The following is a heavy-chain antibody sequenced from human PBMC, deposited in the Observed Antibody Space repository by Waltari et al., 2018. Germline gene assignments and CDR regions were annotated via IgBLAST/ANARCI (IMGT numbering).Heavy chain of an antibody. J-gene: IGHJ4*02. Sequence: EVKLVESGGGLVQPGGSLILSCAASGFTFSDNWMHWVRPAPGKGLVWVSRMNSDVTIKDYADSVKGRFTISRDNAENTLYLQMNSLRIEDTAIYYCVRGSSGWYGTDFWGQGTLVTVSS. CDR2: MNSDVTIK. CDR1: GFTFSDNW. CDR3: VRGSSGWYGTDF. V-gene: IGHV3-74*01. D-gene: IGHD6-19*01.